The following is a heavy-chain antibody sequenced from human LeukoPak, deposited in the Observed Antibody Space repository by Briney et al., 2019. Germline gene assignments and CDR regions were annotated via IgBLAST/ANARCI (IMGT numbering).Heavy chain of an antibody. CDR2: IKSKTDGGTT. Sequence: GGSLSLSCAASGFTLSNAWMSWVRQAPGHGLEWVGGIKSKTDGGTTDYAAPVKGRLTISRDDSKNTLYLQMNSLKTEDTAVYYCTTAPSYYYDSSGHLSPFDYWGQGTLVTVSS. CDR1: GFTLSNAW. D-gene: IGHD3-22*01. CDR3: TTAPSYYYDSSGHLSPFDY. J-gene: IGHJ4*02. V-gene: IGHV3-15*01.